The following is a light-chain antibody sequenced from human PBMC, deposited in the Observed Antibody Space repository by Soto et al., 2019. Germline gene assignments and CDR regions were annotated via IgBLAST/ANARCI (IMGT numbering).Light chain of an antibody. CDR2: DVS. CDR1: PSVSSSL. J-gene: IGKJ2*01. CDR3: HQYGSSPLT. V-gene: IGKV3-20*01. Sequence: EIVLPQSPGTLSLSPGEGATLSCRASPSVSSSLLAWFQQKPGQAPRLLIHDVSSRATGIPDSFSGSGSGTDFTLSISRLEPEDCAVYYCHQYGSSPLTFGRGTKLEIK.